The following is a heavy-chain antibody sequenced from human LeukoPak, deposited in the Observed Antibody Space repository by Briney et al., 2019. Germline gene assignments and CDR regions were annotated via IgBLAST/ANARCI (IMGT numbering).Heavy chain of an antibody. CDR1: GVTANINF. Sequence: GGSLRLSCAASGVTANINFMSWVRQAPGKGLEWVSVIYSGGSFFHADSVKGRFTISRDNAKNSLYLQMNSLRAEDTAVYYCARNYYMDVWGKGTTVTISS. CDR3: ARNYYMDV. J-gene: IGHJ6*03. V-gene: IGHV3-53*01. CDR2: IYSGGSF.